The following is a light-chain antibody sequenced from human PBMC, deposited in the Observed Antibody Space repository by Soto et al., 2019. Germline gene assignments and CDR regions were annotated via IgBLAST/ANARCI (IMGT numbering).Light chain of an antibody. CDR1: SSDVGGYNY. CDR3: SSYAGSNNWGV. V-gene: IGLV2-8*01. Sequence: LTQPPSASGSPGQSVTISCTGTSSDVGGYNYVSWYQQHPGKAPKLMIYEVSKRPSGVPDRFSGSKSGNTASLTVSGLQAEDEADYYCSSYAGSNNWGVFGTGTKVTVL. J-gene: IGLJ1*01. CDR2: EVS.